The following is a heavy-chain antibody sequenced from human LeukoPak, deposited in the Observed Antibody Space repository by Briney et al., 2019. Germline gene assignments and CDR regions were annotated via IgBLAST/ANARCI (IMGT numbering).Heavy chain of an antibody. Sequence: ASVKVPCTSSGYTSPEDYMLSARQAPGQGLEWMGIINPSVGSATYAQDFQGRVTMSSDTSTSTVYLEMSSLKTEDTAVYYFARRLQRWPDYSGQGTLVTVSS. CDR1: GYTSPEDY. V-gene: IGHV1-46*01. CDR3: ARRLQRWPDY. D-gene: IGHD5-24*01. CDR2: INPSVGSA. J-gene: IGHJ4*02.